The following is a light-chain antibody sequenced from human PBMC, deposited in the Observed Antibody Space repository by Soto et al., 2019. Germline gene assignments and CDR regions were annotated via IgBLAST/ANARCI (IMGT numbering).Light chain of an antibody. J-gene: IGLJ1*01. CDR2: EVS. CDR3: SSYAGSNNLV. CDR1: SSDVGGYNY. Sequence: QSVLTQPPSASGSPGQSVTISCTGTSSDVGGYNYVSWYQQHPGKAPKLMIYEVSKRPSGDPDRFSGSKSGNTASLTVSGLQAEDEADYYCSSYAGSNNLVFGTGTKVTVL. V-gene: IGLV2-8*01.